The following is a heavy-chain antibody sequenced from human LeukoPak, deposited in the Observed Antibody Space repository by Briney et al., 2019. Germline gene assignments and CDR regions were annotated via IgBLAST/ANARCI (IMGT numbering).Heavy chain of an antibody. V-gene: IGHV3-11*01. D-gene: IGHD3-3*01. CDR1: GFTFSDYY. CDR2: ISSSGSTI. J-gene: IGHJ4*02. CDR3: AKDTNYDFWSGYYHY. Sequence: PGGSLRLSCAASGFTFSDYYMSWIRQAPGKGLEWVSYISSSGSTIYYADSVKGRFTISRDNSKNTLYLQMNSLRAEDTAVYYCAKDTNYDFWSGYYHYWGQGTLVTVSS.